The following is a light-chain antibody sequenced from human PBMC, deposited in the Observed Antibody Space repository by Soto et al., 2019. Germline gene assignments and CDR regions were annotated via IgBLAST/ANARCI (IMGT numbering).Light chain of an antibody. CDR1: STNIGAGHG. CDR3: QSYDSTLSARYV. J-gene: IGLJ1*01. CDR2: GNT. V-gene: IGLV1-40*01. Sequence: QSVLTQPPSVSGAPGQRVSISCTGSSTNIGAGHGVHWYQQRPGTAPKLLIVGNTIRPSGAPDRFSASTSGTSASLAITGLQAEDEGDYYCQSYDSTLSARYVFGTGTKVTVL.